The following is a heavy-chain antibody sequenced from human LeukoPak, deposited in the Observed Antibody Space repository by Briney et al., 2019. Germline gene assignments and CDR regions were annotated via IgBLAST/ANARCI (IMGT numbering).Heavy chain of an antibody. CDR1: GFTFRSYA. J-gene: IGHJ1*01. D-gene: IGHD3-22*01. CDR3: AKDGVGDSSGYYLLEH. CDR2: MSVSGGST. Sequence: PGGSLRLSCAASGFTFRSYAMSWVRQAPGKGLEWVSAMSVSGGSTYYADSVKGRFTVSRDNSKNTLYLEMRSLRGEDTAVYYCAKDGVGDSSGYYLLEHWGQGTLVTVSS. V-gene: IGHV3-23*01.